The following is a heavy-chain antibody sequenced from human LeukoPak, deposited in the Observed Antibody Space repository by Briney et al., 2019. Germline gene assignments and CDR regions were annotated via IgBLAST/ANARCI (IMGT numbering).Heavy chain of an antibody. CDR2: IYYSGST. CDR1: GGSISSYY. J-gene: IGHJ4*02. V-gene: IGHV4-59*08. CDR3: ARHRRQYCSSTSCDVGFDY. D-gene: IGHD2-2*01. Sequence: NPSETLSLTCTVSGGSISSYYWSWIRQPPGKGLEWIGYIYYSGSTNYNPSLKSRVTISVDTSKNQFSLKLSSVTAADTAVYYCARHRRQYCSSTSCDVGFDYWGQGTLVTVSS.